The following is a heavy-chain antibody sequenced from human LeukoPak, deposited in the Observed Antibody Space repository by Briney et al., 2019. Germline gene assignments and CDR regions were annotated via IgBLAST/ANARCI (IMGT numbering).Heavy chain of an antibody. CDR1: GGSISTSSYY. CDR2: MCHSRST. CDR3: ARAYSSGSYFHWFDP. D-gene: IGHD3-10*01. J-gene: IGHJ5*02. Sequence: SETLSLTCTVSGGSISTSSYYWGWIRPPPGKGLEWIGSMCHSRSTYDNPSLRIRVTIAIDTSKNQFSLKLSSVTAADTAVYYCARAYSSGSYFHWFDPWGQGTLVTVSS. V-gene: IGHV4-39*01.